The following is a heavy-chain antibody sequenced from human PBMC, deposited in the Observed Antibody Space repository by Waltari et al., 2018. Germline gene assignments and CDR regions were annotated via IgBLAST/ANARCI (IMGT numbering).Heavy chain of an antibody. V-gene: IGHV1-69-2*01. CDR1: GYTFTDYY. CDR3: ATMRAYSSSWNYFDY. J-gene: IGHJ4*02. D-gene: IGHD6-13*01. CDR2: VDPEDSEN. Sequence: EVQLVQSGAEVKKPGATVKISCKASGYTFTDYYMHWVQQAPGKGLEWMGRVDPEDSENIYAEKFQGRVTITADTSTDTAYMELSSLRSEDTAVYYCATMRAYSSSWNYFDYWGQGTLVTVSS.